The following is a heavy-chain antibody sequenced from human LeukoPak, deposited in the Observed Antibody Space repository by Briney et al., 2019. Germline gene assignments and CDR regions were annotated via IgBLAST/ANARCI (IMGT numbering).Heavy chain of an antibody. V-gene: IGHV1-46*01. J-gene: IGHJ4*02. CDR3: ARVYCGGGPCYSRGLIDS. CDR1: GYTFTSYY. Sequence: ASVKVSCKASGYTFTSYYMHWVRQAPGQGLEWMGIINPSDGTTSYAQKFQGRVTITRDTSTSTVYMELSSLRSGDTAVYYCARVYCGGGPCYSRGLIDSWGQGTLVTVSP. D-gene: IGHD2-15*01. CDR2: INPSDGTT.